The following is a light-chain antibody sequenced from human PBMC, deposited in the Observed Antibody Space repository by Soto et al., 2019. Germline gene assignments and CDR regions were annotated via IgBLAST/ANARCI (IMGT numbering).Light chain of an antibody. Sequence: ELVLTQSPATVSLSPGERVTLSCRASQYVNIYLAWYQQKPGQAPRLLIYDASNRATGVPARFSGSGSVTDFTLTISSLESEDFAVYYCQQRANWPLTFGGGTKVEIK. CDR2: DAS. CDR3: QQRANWPLT. V-gene: IGKV3-11*01. J-gene: IGKJ4*01. CDR1: QYVNIY.